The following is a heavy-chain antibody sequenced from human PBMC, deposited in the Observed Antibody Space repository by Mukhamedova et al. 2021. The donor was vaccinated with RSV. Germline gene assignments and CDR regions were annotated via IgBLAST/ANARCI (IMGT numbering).Heavy chain of an antibody. D-gene: IGHD3-10*01. V-gene: IGHV1-18*01. Sequence: GQGLEWMGWINANNGNTNYTQKLQGRVIMTTETSASTAYMELTNLRSDDTAVYYCARTLFHYYASGTFLGELMDVGGQGITGTAPS. CDR3: ARTLFHYYASGTFLGELMDV. J-gene: IGHJ6*02. CDR2: INANNGNT.